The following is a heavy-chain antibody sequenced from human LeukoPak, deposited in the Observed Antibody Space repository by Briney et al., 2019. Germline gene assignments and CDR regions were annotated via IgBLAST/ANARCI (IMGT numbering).Heavy chain of an antibody. J-gene: IGHJ3*02. V-gene: IGHV1-2*02. CDR1: GYTFTGYY. CDR3: ARELKGWDAFDI. D-gene: IGHD2-15*01. Sequence: ASVKVSCKASGYTFTGYYMHWARQAPGQGLEWMGWINPNSGGTNYAQKFQGRVTMTRDTPISTAYMELSRLRSDDTAVYYCARELKGWDAFDIWGQGTMVTVSS. CDR2: INPNSGGT.